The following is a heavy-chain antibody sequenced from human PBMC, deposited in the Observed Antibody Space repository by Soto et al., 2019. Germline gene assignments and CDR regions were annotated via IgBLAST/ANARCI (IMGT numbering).Heavy chain of an antibody. Sequence: ASVKVSCKASGGTFSSYAISWVRQAPGQGLEWMGGIIPIFGTANYAQKFQGRVTITADESTSTAYMELSSLRSEDTAVYYCARVVLQRGYSYGFYFDYWGQGTLVTV. J-gene: IGHJ4*02. D-gene: IGHD5-18*01. CDR1: GGTFSSYA. CDR2: IIPIFGTA. CDR3: ARVVLQRGYSYGFYFDY. V-gene: IGHV1-69*13.